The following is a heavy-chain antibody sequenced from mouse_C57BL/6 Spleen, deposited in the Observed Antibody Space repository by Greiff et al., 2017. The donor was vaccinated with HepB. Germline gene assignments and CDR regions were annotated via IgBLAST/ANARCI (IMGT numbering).Heavy chain of an antibody. J-gene: IGHJ4*01. CDR2: INSSSGYT. V-gene: IGHV1-7*01. CDR1: GYTFTSYW. D-gene: IGHD1-1*01. Sequence: VQLQQSGAELAKPGASVKLSCKASGYTFTSYWLHWVKQRPGQGLEWIGYINSSSGYTKYNQKFKDKATLTADKSSSTAYMQLSSLTYEDSAVYYCASPVVARHAMDYWGQGTSVTVSS. CDR3: ASPVVARHAMDY.